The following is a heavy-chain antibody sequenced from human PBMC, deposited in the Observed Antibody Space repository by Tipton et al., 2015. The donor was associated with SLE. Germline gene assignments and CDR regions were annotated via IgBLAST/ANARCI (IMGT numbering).Heavy chain of an antibody. V-gene: IGHV4-61*02. J-gene: IGHJ6*04. CDR3: ARESPPVDV. CDR1: GGSIGSGSYY. CDR2: IYTSGST. Sequence: TLSLTCTVSGGSIGSGSYYWSWIRQPAGKGLGWIGRIYTSGSTNYNPSLKSRVTISVDTSKNQFSLKLSSVTAADTAVYYCARESPPVDVWGKGTTVTVSS.